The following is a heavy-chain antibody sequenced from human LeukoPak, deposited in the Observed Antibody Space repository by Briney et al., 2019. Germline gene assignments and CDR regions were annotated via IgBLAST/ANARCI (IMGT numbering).Heavy chain of an antibody. D-gene: IGHD5-12*01. J-gene: IGHJ4*02. CDR2: ISYDGSHK. CDR1: GFTFSVCG. V-gene: IGHV3-30*18. CDR3: VKARDGGYSGSGGFDY. Sequence: GGSLRLSCAASGFTFSVCGMHWVRQAPGKGLEWVAVISYDGSHKYYGDSVKGRFTISRDNSKNTLYLQMSSLRAEDTAVYYCVKARDGGYSGSGGFDYWGQGTLVTVSS.